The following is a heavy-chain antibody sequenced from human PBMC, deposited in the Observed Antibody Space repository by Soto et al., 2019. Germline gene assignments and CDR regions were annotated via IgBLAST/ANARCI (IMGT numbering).Heavy chain of an antibody. D-gene: IGHD3-3*01. CDR2: IIPIFGTA. CDR3: ARDAGYYDS. J-gene: IGHJ5*02. V-gene: IGHV1-69*13. CDR1: GYTFSGYY. Sequence: SVKVTCKTSGYTFSGYYVHWVRQAPGQGLEWMGGIIPIFGTANYAQKFQGRVTITADESTSTAYMELSSLRSEDTAVYYCARDAGYYDSWGQGTLVTVSS.